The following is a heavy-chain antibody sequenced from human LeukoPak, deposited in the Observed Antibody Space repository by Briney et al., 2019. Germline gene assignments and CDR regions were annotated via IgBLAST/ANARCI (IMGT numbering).Heavy chain of an antibody. Sequence: GGSLRLSCAASGFTFSNYWMSWVRQAPGKGLEWVANIKQDGSEKYYVDSVKGRSTISRDNAKNSLYLQMNSLRAEDTAVYYCARDRLRYFDYWGQGTLVTVSS. CDR1: GFTFSNYW. CDR3: ARDRLRYFDY. CDR2: IKQDGSEK. D-gene: IGHD3-9*01. J-gene: IGHJ4*02. V-gene: IGHV3-7*01.